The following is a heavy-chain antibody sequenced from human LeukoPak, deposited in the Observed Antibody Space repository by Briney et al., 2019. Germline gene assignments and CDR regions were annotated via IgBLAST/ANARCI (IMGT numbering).Heavy chain of an antibody. V-gene: IGHV1-69*05. CDR2: IIPIFGTA. CDR3: AICSGGSCFPFDY. J-gene: IGHJ4*02. Sequence: SVKVSCKASGGTFSSYAISWVRQAPGQGLEWMGRIIPIFGTANYAQRFQGRVTITTDESTSTAYMELSSLRSEDTAVYYCAICSGGSCFPFDYWGQGTLVAVSS. D-gene: IGHD2-15*01. CDR1: GGTFSSYA.